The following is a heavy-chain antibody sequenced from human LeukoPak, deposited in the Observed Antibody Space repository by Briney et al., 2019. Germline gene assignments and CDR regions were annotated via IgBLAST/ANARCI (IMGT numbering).Heavy chain of an antibody. V-gene: IGHV3-30*02. Sequence: PGGSLRLSCPASGFTFRSLGMHWVRQAPGKGLEWVAFVEHDGTTKYYADSVKGRFSISRDNSKDTLFLQMNSLRVDDTSMYYCVTDLHGINWYVHWGQGTLVTVSS. CDR2: VEHDGTTK. J-gene: IGHJ5*02. CDR1: GFTFRSLG. CDR3: VTDLHGINWYVH. D-gene: IGHD3-3*02.